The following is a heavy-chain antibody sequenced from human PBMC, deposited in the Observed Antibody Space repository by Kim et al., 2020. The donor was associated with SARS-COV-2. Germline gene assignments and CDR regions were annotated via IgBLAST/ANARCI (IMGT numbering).Heavy chain of an antibody. CDR2: ISKDGSRT. Sequence: GGSLRLSCSASGFTFNGYSMHWVRQAPGRGLEWVSLISKDGSRTFYSDSVKGRFTISRDNCKNTLYLQMNGLTPEDTAMYYCAKEQCGTSWVAFDSWGQGTLVTVSS. D-gene: IGHD2-15*01. CDR1: GFTFNGYS. V-gene: IGHV3-NL1*01. J-gene: IGHJ4*02. CDR3: AKEQCGTSWVAFDS.